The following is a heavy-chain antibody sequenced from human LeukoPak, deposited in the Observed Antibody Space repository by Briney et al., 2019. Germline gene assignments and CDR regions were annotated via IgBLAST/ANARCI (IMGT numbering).Heavy chain of an antibody. CDR3: ARGFGKNYYDSSGYYGFDY. CDR2: IYYSGST. D-gene: IGHD3-22*01. J-gene: IGHJ4*02. V-gene: IGHV4-31*03. CDR1: GGSISSGGYY. Sequence: SQTLSLTCTVSGGSISSGGYYWSWIRQHPGKGLEWIGYIYYSGSTYYNPSLKSRVTKSVDTSKNQFSLKLSSVTAADTAVYYCARGFGKNYYDSSGYYGFDYWGQGTLVTVSS.